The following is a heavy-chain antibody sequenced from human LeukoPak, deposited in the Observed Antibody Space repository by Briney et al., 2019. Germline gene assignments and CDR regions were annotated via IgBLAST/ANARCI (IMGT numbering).Heavy chain of an antibody. D-gene: IGHD3-22*01. CDR1: GYSISSGYY. J-gene: IGHJ4*02. CDR3: ARGTRGYYYDSSGYYYFDY. CDR2: IYHSGST. Sequence: SETLSLTCTVSGYSISSGYYWGWIRQPPGKGLEWIGSIYHSGSTYYNPSLKSRVTISVDTSKNQFSLKLSSVTAADTAVYYCARGTRGYYYDSSGYYYFDYWGQGTLATVSS. V-gene: IGHV4-38-2*02.